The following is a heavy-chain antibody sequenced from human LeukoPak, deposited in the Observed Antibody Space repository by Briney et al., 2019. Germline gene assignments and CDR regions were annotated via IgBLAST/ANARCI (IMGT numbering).Heavy chain of an antibody. V-gene: IGHV3-33*06. CDR1: GFTFSIYR. Sequence: PGGPLRLSCAASGFTFSIYRMHGARQARGKGVEGVGVIWYEGSNKYYADSVKGQFTISRDNSKELLYLQMNSVRADDTAVYSCAKARRHGYKSHYYYMDVWGKGTTVTVSS. CDR3: AKARRHGYKSHYYYMDV. CDR2: IWYEGSNK. J-gene: IGHJ6*03. D-gene: IGHD5-24*01.